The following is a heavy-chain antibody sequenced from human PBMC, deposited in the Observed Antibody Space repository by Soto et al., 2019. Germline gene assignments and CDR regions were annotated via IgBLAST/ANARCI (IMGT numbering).Heavy chain of an antibody. CDR2: ISAYNGDT. V-gene: IGHV1-18*04. Sequence: XSVKVSCKASGYSFTTHGISWVRRAPGHGLEWMGWISAYNGDTHYVQRFQGRLTMTTDTSTSTAYMELRSLTSDDTAVYYCARDPPFSGILRGTPLMDVWGQGTTVTVSS. CDR1: GYSFTTHG. CDR3: ARDPPFSGILRGTPLMDV. J-gene: IGHJ6*02. D-gene: IGHD4-17*01.